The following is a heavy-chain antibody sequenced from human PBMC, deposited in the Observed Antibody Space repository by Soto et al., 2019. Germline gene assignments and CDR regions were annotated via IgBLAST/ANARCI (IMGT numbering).Heavy chain of an antibody. CDR2: IYRTGST. CDR3: ASRDPGTSVDY. J-gene: IGHJ4*02. D-gene: IGHD1-7*01. V-gene: IGHV4-4*02. CDR1: GGSFTSNNW. Sequence: SETLSLTCAVSGGSFTSNNWWTWVRQPPGQGLEWIGEIYRTGSTNYNPSLKSRVTISLDKSENQFSLKVTSLTAADTAVYYCASRDPGTSVDYWGQGTLITVSS.